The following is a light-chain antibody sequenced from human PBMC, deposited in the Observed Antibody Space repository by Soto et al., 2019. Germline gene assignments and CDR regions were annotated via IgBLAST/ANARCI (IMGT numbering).Light chain of an antibody. CDR3: QQRKYWPPIT. CDR2: DAF. J-gene: IGKJ5*01. Sequence: ETILTQSPATLSLPPGERATLSCRASQSVDIYLAWYQQKPGQVPKLLIYDAFNRATGIPARFSGSGSGTDFTLTISSLEPEDSAISYCQQRKYWPPITFGQGTRLEIK. CDR1: QSVDIY. V-gene: IGKV3-11*01.